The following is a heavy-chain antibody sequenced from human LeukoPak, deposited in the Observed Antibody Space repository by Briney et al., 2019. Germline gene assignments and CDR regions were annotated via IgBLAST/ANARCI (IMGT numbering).Heavy chain of an antibody. Sequence: GSLRLSCESSAFPFSSHYMAWVRQAAGGGLELGSALNGGGGDIHYADSVRGRFNISRDNSKNNLYLQMNSLRAEDTAIYYCANHCDRRGSIFDHWGQGTLVTVSS. CDR2: LNGGGGDI. D-gene: IGHD5-12*01. V-gene: IGHV3-23*01. J-gene: IGHJ4*02. CDR3: ANHCDRRGSIFDH. CDR1: AFPFSSHY.